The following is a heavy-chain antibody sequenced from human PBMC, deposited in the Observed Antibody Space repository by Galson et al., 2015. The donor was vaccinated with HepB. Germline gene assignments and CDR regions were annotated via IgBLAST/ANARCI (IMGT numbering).Heavy chain of an antibody. V-gene: IGHV4-61*02. J-gene: IGHJ6*03. CDR1: GGSISSGSYY. CDR2: IYTSGST. CDR3: AIHTFIGYCSSTSCYTVYMDV. D-gene: IGHD2-2*02. Sequence: TLSLTCTVSGGSISSGSYYWSWIRQPAGKGLEWIGRIYTSGSTNYNPSLKSRVTMSVDTSKNQFSLKLSSVTAADTAVYYCAIHTFIGYCSSTSCYTVYMDVWGKGTTVTVSS.